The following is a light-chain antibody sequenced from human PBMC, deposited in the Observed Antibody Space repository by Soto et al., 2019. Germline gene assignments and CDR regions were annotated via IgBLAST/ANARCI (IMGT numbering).Light chain of an antibody. CDR1: QSVSSN. CDR3: QHYNNWPPYT. CDR2: GAS. V-gene: IGKV3-15*01. J-gene: IGKJ2*01. Sequence: EVVMTQSPATLSVSPGERATLSCRASQSVSSNLVWYQQKPGQAPRLLIYGASTRATGIPARFSGSGSGTEFTPTISSLQSEDFAVYYCQHYNNWPPYTFGQGTKLEIK.